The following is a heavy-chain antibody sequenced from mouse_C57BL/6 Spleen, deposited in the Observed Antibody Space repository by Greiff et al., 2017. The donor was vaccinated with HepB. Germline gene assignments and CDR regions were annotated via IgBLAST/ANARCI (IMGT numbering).Heavy chain of an antibody. CDR3: TCYCSNYWAMDY. J-gene: IGHJ4*01. CDR1: GFTFSDAW. CDR2: IRNKANNHAT. D-gene: IGHD2-5*01. Sequence: EVKLVESGGGLVQPGGSMKLSCAASGFTFSDAWMDWVRQSPEKGLEWVAEIRNKANNHATYYAESVKGRFTISRDDSKSSVYRQMNSLSAEDTGTYYCTCYCSNYWAMDYWGQGTSVTVSS. V-gene: IGHV6-6*01.